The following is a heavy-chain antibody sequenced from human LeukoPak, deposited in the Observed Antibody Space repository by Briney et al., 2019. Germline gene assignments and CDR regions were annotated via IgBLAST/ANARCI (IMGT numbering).Heavy chain of an antibody. V-gene: IGHV1-69*05. CDR2: IIPIFGTA. Sequence: ASVKVSCKASGGTFSSYAISWVRQAPGQGLEWMGRIIPIFGTANYAQKFQGRVTITTDESTSTAYMELSSLRSEDTAVYYCARGRYYYMDVWGKGTMVTVSS. D-gene: IGHD3-10*01. J-gene: IGHJ6*03. CDR3: ARGRYYYMDV. CDR1: GGTFSSYA.